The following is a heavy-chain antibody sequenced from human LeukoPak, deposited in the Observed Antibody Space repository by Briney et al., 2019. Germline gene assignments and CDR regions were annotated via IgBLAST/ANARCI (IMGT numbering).Heavy chain of an antibody. Sequence: PGGSLRLSCAASGFTFSSYGMHWVRQAPGKGLEWVAVIWYDGSSKYYADSVKGRFTISRDNPKNTLYLQMNSLRAEDTAVYYCARDPIYCGGDCYSTYYFDYWGQGTLATVSS. CDR2: IWYDGSSK. J-gene: IGHJ4*02. D-gene: IGHD2-21*02. CDR1: GFTFSSYG. CDR3: ARDPIYCGGDCYSTYYFDY. V-gene: IGHV3-33*01.